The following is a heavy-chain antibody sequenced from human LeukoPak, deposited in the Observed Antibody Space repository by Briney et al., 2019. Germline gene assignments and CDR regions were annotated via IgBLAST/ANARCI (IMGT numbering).Heavy chain of an antibody. Sequence: NPSETLSLTCTVSGGSISSYYWSWIRQPPGKGLEWIGYIYYSGSTNYNPSLKSRVTISVDTSKNQFSLKLSSVTAADTAVYYCARDLLTGYPYGAFDIWGQGTMVTVSS. D-gene: IGHD3-9*01. CDR3: ARDLLTGYPYGAFDI. CDR1: GGSISSYY. CDR2: IYYSGST. J-gene: IGHJ3*02. V-gene: IGHV4-59*12.